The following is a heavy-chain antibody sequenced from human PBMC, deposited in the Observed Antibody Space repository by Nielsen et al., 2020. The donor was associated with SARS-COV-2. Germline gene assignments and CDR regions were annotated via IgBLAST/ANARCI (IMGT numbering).Heavy chain of an antibody. CDR3: AKDTRGGYYDSSGPRML. D-gene: IGHD3-22*01. J-gene: IGHJ4*02. V-gene: IGHV3-23*01. CDR1: GFTVSSYA. Sequence: GGSLRLSCAASGFTVSSYAMSWVRQAPGKGLEWVSAISGSGGSTYYADSVKGRFTISRDNSKNTLYLQMNSLRAEDTAVYYCAKDTRGGYYDSSGPRMLWGQGTLVTVSS. CDR2: ISGSGGST.